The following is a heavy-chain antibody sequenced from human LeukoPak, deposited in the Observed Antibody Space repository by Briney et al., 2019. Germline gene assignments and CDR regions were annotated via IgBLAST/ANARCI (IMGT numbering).Heavy chain of an antibody. Sequence: GGSLRLSCAASTFTFSSYAMSWVRQAPGKGLEWVSGISNSGSSIYYADSAKGRFTISRDKSKNTLYLQVNSLRGEDTAVYYCAKHEVGGTYRAPFDSWGQGTLVTVSS. V-gene: IGHV3-23*01. CDR2: ISNSGSSI. J-gene: IGHJ4*02. CDR1: TFTFSSYA. D-gene: IGHD1-26*01. CDR3: AKHEVGGTYRAPFDS.